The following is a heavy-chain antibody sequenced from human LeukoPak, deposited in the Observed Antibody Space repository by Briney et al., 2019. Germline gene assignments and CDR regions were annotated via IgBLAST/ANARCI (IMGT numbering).Heavy chain of an antibody. CDR3: AREGIYSSSSSYYYYMDV. Sequence: SETLSLTCTVSGGFISSYYWSWIRQPPGKGLEWFGNIYYSGSTNYNPSLKSRVTISVDTSKNQFSLKLSSVTAADTAVYYCAREGIYSSSSSYYYYMDVWGKGTTVTVSS. J-gene: IGHJ6*03. CDR2: IYYSGST. V-gene: IGHV4-59*01. CDR1: GGFISSYY. D-gene: IGHD6-6*01.